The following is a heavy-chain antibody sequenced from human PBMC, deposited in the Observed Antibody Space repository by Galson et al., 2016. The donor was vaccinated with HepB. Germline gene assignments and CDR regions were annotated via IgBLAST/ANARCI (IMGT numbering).Heavy chain of an antibody. D-gene: IGHD3-9*01. CDR2: INPLSGGT. CDR3: ARVSDYDILTGYSGGVDV. J-gene: IGHJ6*02. Sequence: SVKVSCKASGYTFTAYYIHWVRQAPGQGLEWMGWINPLSGGTKYAQKFQGWVTLTRDTSISTAYMELRRLSSDDTAVYYCARVSDYDILTGYSGGVDVWGQGTPVTVSS. V-gene: IGHV1-2*04. CDR1: GYTFTAYY.